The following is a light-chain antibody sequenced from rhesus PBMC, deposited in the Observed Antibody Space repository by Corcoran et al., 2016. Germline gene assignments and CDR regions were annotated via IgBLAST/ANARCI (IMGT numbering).Light chain of an antibody. CDR3: QHYYSTPFT. J-gene: IGKJ3*01. Sequence: DIQMTQSPSSLSASVGDRVTITRRASQGITNDLAWYQQKPGETPKLLIYEASSLQSGIPSRFSGSGSGTDFTLTISSLPSGYFATSYCQHYYSTPFTFGPGTKLDIK. CDR1: QGITND. CDR2: EAS. V-gene: IGKV1-25*01.